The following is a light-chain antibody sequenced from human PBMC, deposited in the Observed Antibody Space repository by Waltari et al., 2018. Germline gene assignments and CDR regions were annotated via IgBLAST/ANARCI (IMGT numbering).Light chain of an antibody. CDR1: SSDVGGYNF. V-gene: IGLV2-14*01. CDR2: EVI. Sequence: QSALTQPASVSGSPGQSITISCTGTSSDVGGYNFVSWYQQHPGKAPKRMISEVINRHSGVSNRFSGSKSGNTASLTISGLQAEDEADYYCSSYTSSSTWVFGGGTKLTVL. CDR3: SSYTSSSTWV. J-gene: IGLJ3*02.